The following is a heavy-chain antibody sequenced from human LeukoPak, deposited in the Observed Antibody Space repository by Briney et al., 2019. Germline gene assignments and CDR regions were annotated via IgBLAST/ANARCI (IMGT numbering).Heavy chain of an antibody. V-gene: IGHV1-69*04. D-gene: IGHD2-15*01. Sequence: VASVKVSCKASGGTFSSYTISWVRQAPGQGLEWMGRIIPILGIANYAQKFQGRVTITADKSTSTAYMELSSLRSEDTAVHYCARDSYCSGGSCYPRGYYYYYMDVWGKGTTVTVSS. CDR2: IIPILGIA. J-gene: IGHJ6*03. CDR1: GGTFSSYT. CDR3: ARDSYCSGGSCYPRGYYYYYMDV.